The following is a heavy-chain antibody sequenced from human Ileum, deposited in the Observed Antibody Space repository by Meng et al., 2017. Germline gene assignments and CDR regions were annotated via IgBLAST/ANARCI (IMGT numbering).Heavy chain of an antibody. CDR2: TSSDGNTI. Sequence: GGSLRLSCAASGFTFSSYEMNWVRQAPGKGLEWISYTSSDGNTIYYADSVKGRFTISRDNAKNALFLQMNSLRAEETAVYYCARDIRGVRGIIKGGVGVWGQGTTVTVSS. CDR3: ARDIRGVRGIIKGGVGV. J-gene: IGHJ6*02. D-gene: IGHD3-10*01. V-gene: IGHV3-48*03. CDR1: GFTFSSYE.